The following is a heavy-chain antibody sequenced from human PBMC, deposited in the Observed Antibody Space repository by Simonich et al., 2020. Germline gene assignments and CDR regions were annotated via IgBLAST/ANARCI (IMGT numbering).Heavy chain of an antibody. CDR3: ARWIAVAGTGAYGMDV. D-gene: IGHD6-19*01. CDR2: ISSSSSYI. V-gene: IGHV3-21*01. CDR1: GFTFSSYS. J-gene: IGHJ6*02. Sequence: EVQLVESGGGLVKPGGSLRLSCAASGFTFSSYSMNWVRQAPGKGLEWVSSISSSSSYIYYADAVKGLFTISRDNAKNSLYRQMNSLRAEDTAVYYCARWIAVAGTGAYGMDVWGQGTTVTVSS.